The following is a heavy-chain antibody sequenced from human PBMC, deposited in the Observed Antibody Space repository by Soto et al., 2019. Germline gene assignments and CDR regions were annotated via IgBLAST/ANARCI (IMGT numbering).Heavy chain of an antibody. Sequence: QVHLVESGGGVVQPGGSLRLSCAASGFNFRGFTMHWVRQAPDKGLEWLSVNSYAGDYKNYADSVRGRISISRDNSKNPLFLQMNSLRPDDPAVYFCAREPWGYSGSAKHFDYWGQGSLVIVSS. V-gene: IGHV3-30-3*01. D-gene: IGHD6-25*01. CDR2: NSYAGDYK. CDR3: AREPWGYSGSAKHFDY. J-gene: IGHJ4*02. CDR1: GFNFRGFT.